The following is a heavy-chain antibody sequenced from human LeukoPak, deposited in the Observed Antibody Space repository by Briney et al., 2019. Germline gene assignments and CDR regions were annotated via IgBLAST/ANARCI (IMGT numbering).Heavy chain of an antibody. V-gene: IGHV4-39*01. Sequence: SETLSLTCTVSGGSISSSSYYWGWIRQPPGKGLAWIGSIYYSGSTYYNPSLKSRVTISVDTSKNQFSLKLSSVTAADTAVYYCARQEAPYYYMDVWGKGTTVTVSS. J-gene: IGHJ6*03. CDR1: GGSISSSSYY. CDR3: ARQEAPYYYMDV. CDR2: IYYSGST.